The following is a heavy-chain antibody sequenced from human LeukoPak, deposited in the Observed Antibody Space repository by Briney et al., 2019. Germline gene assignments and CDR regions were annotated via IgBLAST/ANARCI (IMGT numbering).Heavy chain of an antibody. CDR1: GFTFSSYW. CDR3: ARIAVAGIRAYYFDY. CDR2: IKQDGSEK. J-gene: IGHJ4*02. D-gene: IGHD6-19*01. V-gene: IGHV3-7*01. Sequence: GGSLRLSCAASGFTFSSYWMSWVRQAPGKGLEWVANIKQDGSEKYYVDSVKGRFTISRDNAKNSLYLQMNSLRAEDTAVYYCARIAVAGIRAYYFDYWGQGTLVTVSS.